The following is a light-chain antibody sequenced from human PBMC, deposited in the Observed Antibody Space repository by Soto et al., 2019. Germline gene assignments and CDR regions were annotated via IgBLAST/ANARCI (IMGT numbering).Light chain of an antibody. CDR2: AAS. V-gene: IGKV3-15*01. CDR1: QSVRNN. Sequence: LGERATLSCRASQSVRNNLAWYQQKPGLAPRLLISAASTRATGIPARFSGNGSETEFTLIIDNLQSEDYALYYCQQYNKWPPWTFGQGTKVDIK. CDR3: QQYNKWPPWT. J-gene: IGKJ1*01.